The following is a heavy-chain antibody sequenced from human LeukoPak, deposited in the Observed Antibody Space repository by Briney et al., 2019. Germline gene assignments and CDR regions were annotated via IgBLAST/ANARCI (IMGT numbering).Heavy chain of an antibody. CDR3: ARDPASSSWYYYYYYMDV. CDR1: GFTFSSYW. V-gene: IGHV3-7*03. D-gene: IGHD6-13*01. Sequence: PGGSLRLSCAASGFTFSSYWMSWVRQAPGKGLEGVANIKQDGSEKYYVDSVKGRFTISRDNSKNTLYLQMNSLRVEDTAVYYCARDPASSSWYYYYYYMDVWGKGTTVTVSS. CDR2: IKQDGSEK. J-gene: IGHJ6*03.